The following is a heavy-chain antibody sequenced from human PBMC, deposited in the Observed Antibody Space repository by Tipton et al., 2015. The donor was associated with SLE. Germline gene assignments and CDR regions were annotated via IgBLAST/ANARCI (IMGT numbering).Heavy chain of an antibody. CDR1: GYSFTSYW. CDR3: ARQGIWFGELLPEYFQH. D-gene: IGHD3-10*01. Sequence: QLAQSGPEVRKPGESLKISCKGSGYSFTSYWIGWVRQMPGKGLEWMGIIYPGDSEPRYSPSFQGQVTISADRSNSTAYLQWSSLKASDTAMYYCARQGIWFGELLPEYFQHWGQGTLVTVSS. CDR2: IYPGDSEP. V-gene: IGHV5-51*01. J-gene: IGHJ1*01.